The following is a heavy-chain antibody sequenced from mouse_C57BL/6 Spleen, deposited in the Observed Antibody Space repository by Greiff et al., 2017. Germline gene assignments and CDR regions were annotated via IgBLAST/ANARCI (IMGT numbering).Heavy chain of an antibody. CDR3: ARGDWAALFSY. CDR2: IRNKANGYTT. V-gene: IGHV7-3*01. CDR1: GFTFTDYY. Sequence: EVMLVESGGGLVQPGGSLSLSCAASGFTFTDYYMSWVRQPPGKALEWLGFIRNKANGYTTEYSASVKGRFTISRDTSQSILYLQMNALRAEDSATYYCARGDWAALFSYWGQGTLVTVSA. J-gene: IGHJ3*01. D-gene: IGHD3-3*01.